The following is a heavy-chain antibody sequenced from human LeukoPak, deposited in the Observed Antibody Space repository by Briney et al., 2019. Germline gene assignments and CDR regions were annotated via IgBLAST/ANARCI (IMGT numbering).Heavy chain of an antibody. J-gene: IGHJ4*02. V-gene: IGHV5-51*01. CDR3: ARPLDAVAGTSSDY. Sequence: GESLKISCKGSGYSFTNYWIGWVRQMPGKGLERMGVIYPGDSDTRYSPSFQGQVTISVDKSISTAYLHWSSLKASDTAMYYCARPLDAVAGTSSDYWGQGTLLTVSS. CDR2: IYPGDSDT. D-gene: IGHD6-19*01. CDR1: GYSFTNYW.